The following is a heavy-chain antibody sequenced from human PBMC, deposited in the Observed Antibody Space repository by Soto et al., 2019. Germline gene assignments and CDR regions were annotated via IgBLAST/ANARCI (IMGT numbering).Heavy chain of an antibody. Sequence: QITLKESGPTLVKPTQTLTLTCSFSGLSLSTTGVGVGWIRQPPGKALEWLGFAYWDDDNRYSPSLKSRLTITKDTSGNQVVLTMTNMDPVDTATYFCAHRRGGYNWDDAHFDYWGQGTLVTVSS. CDR2: AYWDDDN. CDR1: GLSLSTTGVG. J-gene: IGHJ4*02. CDR3: AHRRGGYNWDDAHFDY. V-gene: IGHV2-5*02. D-gene: IGHD1-20*01.